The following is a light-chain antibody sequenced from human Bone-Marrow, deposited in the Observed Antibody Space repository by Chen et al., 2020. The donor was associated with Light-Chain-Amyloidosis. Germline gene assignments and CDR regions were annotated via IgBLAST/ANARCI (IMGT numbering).Light chain of an antibody. J-gene: IGLJ2*01. CDR3: QSADNSGSYVV. Sequence: SYELTQPPSVSLSPGQTARITCSGDALPRQFGYWYQQKPGQAPVLVIYKDIERPSGIPERFACTRAGTTVTLTISGVQAEDEADYCCQSADNSGSYVVFGGGTKLTVL. CDR2: KDI. CDR1: ALPRQF. V-gene: IGLV3-25*03.